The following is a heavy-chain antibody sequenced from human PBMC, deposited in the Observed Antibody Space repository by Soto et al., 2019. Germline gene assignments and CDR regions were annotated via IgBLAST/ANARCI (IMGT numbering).Heavy chain of an antibody. CDR2: ISWDGGST. D-gene: IGHD6-19*01. J-gene: IGHJ4*02. Sequence: EVQLVESGGGVVQPGGSQRLSCAASGFTFDDYTMHWVRQAPGKGLEWVSLISWDGGSTYYADSVKGRFTISRDNSKNSLYLQMNSLRTEDTAWYYCAKDMVGYSSGWYTFDYWGQGTLVTVSS. CDR1: GFTFDDYT. CDR3: AKDMVGYSSGWYTFDY. V-gene: IGHV3-43*01.